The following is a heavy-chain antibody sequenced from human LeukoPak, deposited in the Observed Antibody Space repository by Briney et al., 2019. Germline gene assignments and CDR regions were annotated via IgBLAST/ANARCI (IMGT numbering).Heavy chain of an antibody. V-gene: IGHV1-2*02. CDR2: INPNSGGT. CDR1: GSTFTGYY. D-gene: IGHD6-19*01. J-gene: IGHJ4*02. CDR3: ARELSGYSSGWYAY. Sequence: ASVKVSCKASGSTFTGYYMHWVRQAPGQGLEGMGWINPNSGGTNYAQKFQGRVTMTRDTSISTAYMELSRLRSDDTAVYYCARELSGYSSGWYAYWGQGTLVTVSS.